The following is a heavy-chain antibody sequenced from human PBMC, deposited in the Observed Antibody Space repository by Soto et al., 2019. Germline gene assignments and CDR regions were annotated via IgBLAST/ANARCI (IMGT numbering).Heavy chain of an antibody. CDR3: ASELAALNPFDT. D-gene: IGHD6-13*01. J-gene: IGHJ5*02. Sequence: EVQLVESGGGLVQPGGSLRLSCAASGFTFSSYSMNWVRQAPGKGLEWVSYISSSSSTIYYADSVKGRFTISRDNAKNSLYLQKNSLRDEDTAVYYWASELAALNPFDTWGEGTLVTVSS. CDR2: ISSSSSTI. CDR1: GFTFSSYS. V-gene: IGHV3-48*02.